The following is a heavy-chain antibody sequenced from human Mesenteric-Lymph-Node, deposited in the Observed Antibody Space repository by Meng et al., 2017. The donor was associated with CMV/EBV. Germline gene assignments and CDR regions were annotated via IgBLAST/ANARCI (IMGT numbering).Heavy chain of an antibody. CDR3: AKARGGSQHYWYFDL. CDR1: GFSLSTSGVG. CDR2: IYWDDDK. J-gene: IGHJ2*01. Sequence: SGFSLSTSGVGVGWIRQPPGKALEWLALIYWDDDKRYSPSLKSRLTITKDTSKNQVVLTMTNMDPVDTATYYCAKARGGSQHYWYFDLWGRGTLVTVSS. D-gene: IGHD2-15*01. V-gene: IGHV2-5*02.